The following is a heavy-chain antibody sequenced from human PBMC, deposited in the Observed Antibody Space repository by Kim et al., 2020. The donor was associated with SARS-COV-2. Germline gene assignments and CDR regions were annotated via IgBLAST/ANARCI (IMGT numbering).Heavy chain of an antibody. J-gene: IGHJ5*01. CDR1: GYTLTELS. D-gene: IGHD3-3*01. V-gene: IGHV1-24*01. Sequence: ASVKVSCKVSGYTLTELSMHWVRQAPGQGLEWMGGFDPEDGETIYAQKFQGRVTMTEDTSTDTAYMELSSLRSEDTAVYYCATITIFGVANWFDPWGQGTPVTVSS. CDR2: FDPEDGET. CDR3: ATITIFGVANWFDP.